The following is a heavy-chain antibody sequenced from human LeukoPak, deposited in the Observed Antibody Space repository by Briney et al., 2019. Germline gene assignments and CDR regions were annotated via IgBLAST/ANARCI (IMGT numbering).Heavy chain of an antibody. J-gene: IGHJ4*02. CDR2: ISGSGGST. V-gene: IGHV3-23*01. D-gene: IGHD3-22*01. Sequence: GGSLRLSCAASGFTVSSNYMSWVRQAPGKGLEWVSAISGSGGSTYYADSAKGRFTISRDNSKDTLYLQMNSLRAEDTAVYYCARDSGSGYSSSAGYWGQGTLVTVSS. CDR3: ARDSGSGYSSSAGY. CDR1: GFTVSSNY.